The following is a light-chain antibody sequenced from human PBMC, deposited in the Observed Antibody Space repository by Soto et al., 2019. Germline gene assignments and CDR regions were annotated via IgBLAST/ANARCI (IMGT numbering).Light chain of an antibody. CDR2: AAS. V-gene: IGKV1-39*01. CDR1: QSISSY. J-gene: IGKJ3*01. CDR3: QQSYSTPPFT. Sequence: DIQMTQSPSSLSASVGDRVTITCRASQSISSYLNKYQQKPGKAPKLLIYAASSLQSGVTSSFRGCGSRTDFTLTNRSLQPEDFATYYCQQSYSTPPFTFGPGTKVDIK.